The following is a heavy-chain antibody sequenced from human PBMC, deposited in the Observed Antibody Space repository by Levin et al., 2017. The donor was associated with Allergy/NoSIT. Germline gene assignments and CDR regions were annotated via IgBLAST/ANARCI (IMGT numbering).Heavy chain of an antibody. CDR3: ARGAKEWELTVSGDY. CDR1: TFNLKDYW. D-gene: IGHD4-17*01. V-gene: IGHV3-11*01. Sequence: KAGGSLRLSCGASTFNLKDYWMSWIRQAPGKGLEWVAYIGPSGTPKSYADSVKGRFTISRDNAKNSLYLQMKSLTDEDTAMYFCARGAKEWELTVSGDYWGQGTQVTVSS. J-gene: IGHJ4*02. CDR2: IGPSGTPK.